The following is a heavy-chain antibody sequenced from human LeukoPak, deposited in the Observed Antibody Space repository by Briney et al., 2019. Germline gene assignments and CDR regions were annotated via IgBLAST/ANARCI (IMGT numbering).Heavy chain of an antibody. CDR3: AKDRGYCSNTSCYALHYFDY. CDR1: GFTFTSYG. Sequence: GGSLRLSCAASGFTFTSYGMSWVRQAPGKGLEWVSVISGSGSSTYYAHSMKGRFTISRDNSKNTLSLQMNSLRAEDTAAYYCAKDRGYCSNTSCYALHYFDYWGQGTLVTVSS. D-gene: IGHD2-2*01. J-gene: IGHJ4*02. V-gene: IGHV3-23*01. CDR2: ISGSGSST.